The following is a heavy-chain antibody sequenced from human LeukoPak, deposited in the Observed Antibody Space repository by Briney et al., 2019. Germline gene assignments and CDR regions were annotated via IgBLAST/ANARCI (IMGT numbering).Heavy chain of an antibody. D-gene: IGHD2/OR15-2a*01. CDR1: GFTFSSYG. V-gene: IGHV3-23*01. CDR3: ARDLSPSY. Sequence: PGGSLRLSCAASGFTFSSYGMSWVRQAPGKGLEWVSAISGSGGSTYYADSVKGRFTISRDSSKNTLYLQMNSLRAEDTAVYCCARDLSPSYWGQGTLVTVSS. J-gene: IGHJ4*02. CDR2: ISGSGGST.